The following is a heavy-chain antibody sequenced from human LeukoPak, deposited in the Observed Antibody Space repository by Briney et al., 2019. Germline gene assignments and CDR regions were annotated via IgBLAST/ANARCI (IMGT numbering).Heavy chain of an antibody. CDR2: ISGSGTST. CDR3: AKFTPDYDFWSGAGSY. V-gene: IGHV3-23*01. D-gene: IGHD3-3*01. J-gene: IGHJ4*02. Sequence: GSSLRLSCAASGFSFSNYAMSWVRQAPGKGLEWVSTISGSGTSTYYADSVKGRFTISRDSSKNTLYLQMNSLRAEDTAVYYCAKFTPDYDFWSGAGSYWGQGTLVTVSS. CDR1: GFSFSNYA.